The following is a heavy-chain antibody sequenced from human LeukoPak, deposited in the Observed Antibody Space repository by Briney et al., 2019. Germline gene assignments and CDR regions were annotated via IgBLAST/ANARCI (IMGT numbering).Heavy chain of an antibody. CDR3: ARDTVTRYNFDY. J-gene: IGHJ4*02. V-gene: IGHV4-38-2*02. Sequence: SETLSLTCTVSGYSISSGYYWGWIRQPPGKGLEWIGSIYHSGSTYYNPSLKSRVTISVDTSKNQFSLKLSSVTAADTAVYYCARDTVTRYNFDYWGQGILVTVSS. CDR1: GYSISSGYY. D-gene: IGHD4-17*01. CDR2: IYHSGST.